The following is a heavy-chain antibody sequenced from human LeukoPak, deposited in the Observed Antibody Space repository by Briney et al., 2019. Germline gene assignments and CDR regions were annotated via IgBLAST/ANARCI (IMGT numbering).Heavy chain of an antibody. CDR2: ISSSGGST. CDR3: AKRGLAAALFR. J-gene: IGHJ4*02. CDR1: GFTFSSYA. V-gene: IGHV3-23*01. Sequence: PGGSLRLSCAASGFTFSSYAMSWVRQAPGKGLEWVSDISSSGGSTYYADSVKGRFTISRDNSKNTLYLQMNRLRAEDTAVYYCAKRGLAAALFRWGQGTLVTVSS. D-gene: IGHD6-13*01.